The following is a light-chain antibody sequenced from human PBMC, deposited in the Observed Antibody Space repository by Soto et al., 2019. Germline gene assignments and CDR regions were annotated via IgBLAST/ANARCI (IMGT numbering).Light chain of an antibody. CDR2: GAS. CDR3: QQRSNWPIT. J-gene: IGKJ5*01. Sequence: EIVMTQSPSTLSVSPGARSTLACRASQSVSSNLAWYQQKPGQAPRLIIYGASTRATGIPARFSGSGSGTDFTLTISSLEPEDFAVYYCQQRSNWPITFGQGTRLEIK. V-gene: IGKV3-15*01. CDR1: QSVSSN.